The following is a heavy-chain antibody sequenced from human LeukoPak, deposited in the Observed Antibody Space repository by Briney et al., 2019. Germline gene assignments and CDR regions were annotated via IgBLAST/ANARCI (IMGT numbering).Heavy chain of an antibody. CDR2: INPSVGST. D-gene: IGHD1-26*01. V-gene: IGHV1-46*01. CDR3: ARERNIVGATTSYYFDY. Sequence: ASMKGSSNASGYTLTRYYMHWVRHAPRQGLEWMGIINPSVGSTTYAQKFQGRVTMTRVTSTSSVYMELSSLRSEDTAVYYCARERNIVGATTSYYFDYWGRGTLVTVSS. J-gene: IGHJ4*02. CDR1: GYTLTRYY.